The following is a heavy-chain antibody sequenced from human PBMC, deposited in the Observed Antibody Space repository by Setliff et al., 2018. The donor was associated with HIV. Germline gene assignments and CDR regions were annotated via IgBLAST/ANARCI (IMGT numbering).Heavy chain of an antibody. J-gene: IGHJ6*02. D-gene: IGHD3-10*01. CDR1: GYTFTRHH. Sequence: ASVKVSCKASGYTFTRHHVHWVRQAPGQGLEWMGIINPSGGSTSYAQKLQGRFTLTSDTSTDTVYMELRSLRSEDSAVYYCARVGGSGTYSTLDVWGQGTTVTVSS. V-gene: IGHV1-46*04. CDR3: ARVGGSGTYSTLDV. CDR2: INPSGGST.